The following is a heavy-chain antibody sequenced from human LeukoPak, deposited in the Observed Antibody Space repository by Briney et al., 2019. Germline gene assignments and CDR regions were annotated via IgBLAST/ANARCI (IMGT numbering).Heavy chain of an antibody. CDR3: AKDIGDRPHRVAVAAHYYYYGMDV. CDR1: GFTFDDYA. CDR2: ISWNSGSI. J-gene: IGHJ6*02. D-gene: IGHD6-19*01. V-gene: IGHV3-9*01. Sequence: GGSLRLSCAASGFTFDDYAMHWVRQAPGKGLEWVSGISWNSGSIGYADSVEGRFTISRDNAKNSLYLQMNSLRAEDTALYYCAKDIGDRPHRVAVAAHYYYYGMDVWGQGTTVTVSS.